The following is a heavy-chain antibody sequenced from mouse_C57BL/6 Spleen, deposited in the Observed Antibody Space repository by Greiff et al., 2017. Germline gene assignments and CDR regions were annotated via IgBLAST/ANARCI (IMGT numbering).Heavy chain of an antibody. Sequence: VQLQQPGAELVRPGSSVKLSCKASGYTFTSYWMDWVRPRPGQGLEWIGNIYPSDSETHYNQQFKDKATLTVDKSSSTAYMQLSSLTSEDSAVYYWAREGYYDGYYAAYWGQGTLVTVSA. J-gene: IGHJ3*01. CDR1: GYTFTSYW. CDR2: IYPSDSET. CDR3: AREGYYDGYYAAY. V-gene: IGHV1-61*01. D-gene: IGHD2-3*01.